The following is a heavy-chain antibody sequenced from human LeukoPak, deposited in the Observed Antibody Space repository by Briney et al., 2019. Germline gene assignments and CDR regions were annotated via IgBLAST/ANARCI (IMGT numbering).Heavy chain of an antibody. Sequence: GGSLRLSCAASGFTFSSYEMNWVRQAPGKGLEWVSYISSSGSTIYYADSVKGRFTVSRDNAKNSLYLQMNSLRAEDTAVYYCASVTYYYDSSGYYHFDYWGQGTLVTVSS. CDR3: ASVTYYYDSSGYYHFDY. D-gene: IGHD3-22*01. CDR1: GFTFSSYE. CDR2: ISSSGSTI. V-gene: IGHV3-48*03. J-gene: IGHJ4*02.